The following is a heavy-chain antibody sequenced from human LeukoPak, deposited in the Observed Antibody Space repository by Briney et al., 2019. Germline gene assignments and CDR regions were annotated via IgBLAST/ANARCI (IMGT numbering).Heavy chain of an antibody. J-gene: IGHJ6*03. D-gene: IGHD4-17*01. V-gene: IGHV3-30*04. Sequence: GRSLRLSCAASGFTFNDYAMHWVRQAPGKGLEWVAVISYDGSNKYYADSVKGRFTISRDNSKNTLYLQMNSLRAEDTAVYYCAKVYGDYYYYMDVWGKGTTVTVSS. CDR2: ISYDGSNK. CDR1: GFTFNDYA. CDR3: AKVYGDYYYYMDV.